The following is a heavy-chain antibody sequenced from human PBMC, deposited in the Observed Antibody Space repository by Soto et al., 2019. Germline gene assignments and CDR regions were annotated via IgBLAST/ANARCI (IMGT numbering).Heavy chain of an antibody. CDR1: GFTFGNFA. Sequence: QLLESGGGLVQSGGSLRLSCEASGFTFGNFAMSWVRQAPGKGLEWVSGIGGRGTTFYADSVKGRFTISRDNSKNTLHVQMNGLRAEDMAVYDCAKFRGMTYGEYHLDYWGQGTLVTVSS. CDR3: AKFRGMTYGEYHLDY. CDR2: IGGRGTT. V-gene: IGHV3-23*01. D-gene: IGHD4-17*01. J-gene: IGHJ4*02.